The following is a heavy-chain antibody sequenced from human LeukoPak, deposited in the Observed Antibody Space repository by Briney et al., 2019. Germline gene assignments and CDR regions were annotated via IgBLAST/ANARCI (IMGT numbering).Heavy chain of an antibody. CDR1: GFTFSDYY. Sequence: GGSLRLSCAASGFTFSDYYMSWIRQAPGKGLEWVSYISSSGSTIYYADSVKGRFTISRDNAKNSLYLQMNSLRAEDTAVYYCASVGWELPTSYYYYGMDVWGQGTTVTVSS. D-gene: IGHD1-26*01. V-gene: IGHV3-11*01. J-gene: IGHJ6*02. CDR3: ASVGWELPTSYYYYGMDV. CDR2: ISSSGSTI.